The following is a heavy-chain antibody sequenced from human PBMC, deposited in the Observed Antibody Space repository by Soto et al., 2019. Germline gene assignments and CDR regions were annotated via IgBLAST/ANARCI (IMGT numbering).Heavy chain of an antibody. D-gene: IGHD5-18*01. V-gene: IGHV3-30*18. J-gene: IGHJ4*02. Sequence: QVQLVESGGGVVQPGRSLRLSCAASGFTFSSYGMHWVRQAPGKGLEWVAVISYDGSNKYYADSVKGRFTISRDNSKNTLYLQMNSLRAEDTAVYYCAKDRGGGYSYGYHLDYWGQGTLVTVSS. CDR3: AKDRGGGYSYGYHLDY. CDR2: ISYDGSNK. CDR1: GFTFSSYG.